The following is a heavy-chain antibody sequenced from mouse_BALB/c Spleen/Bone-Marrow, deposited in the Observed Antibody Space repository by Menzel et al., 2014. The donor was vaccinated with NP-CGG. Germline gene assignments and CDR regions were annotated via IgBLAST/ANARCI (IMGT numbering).Heavy chain of an antibody. CDR2: INPSNGRT. J-gene: IGHJ1*01. D-gene: IGHD1-1*01. V-gene: IGHV1S81*02. CDR1: GNTFTSYW. CDR3: ATNFYGSSYGFYWYLDV. Sequence: VQLQQSGAELVKPGASVKLSSKASGNTFTSYWMHWVKQRPGQGLEWIGEINPSNGRTNYNEKFKSKTTLTVDKSSSTAYMHISSLASEDTAVYFCATNFYGSSYGFYWYLDVWGAGTTVPGYS.